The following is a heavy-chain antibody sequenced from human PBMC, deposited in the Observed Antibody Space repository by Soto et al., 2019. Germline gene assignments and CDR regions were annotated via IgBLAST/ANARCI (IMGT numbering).Heavy chain of an antibody. J-gene: IGHJ3*02. D-gene: IGHD2-15*01. V-gene: IGHV1-24*01. CDR2: FDPEDGET. CDR1: GYTLTELS. Sequence: ASVKVSCKVSGYTLTELSMHWVRQAPGRGLEWMGGFDPEDGETIYAQKFQGRVTMTEDTSTDTAYMELSSLRSEDTAVYYCATPGYCSGGSCYKGAAAFDIWGQGTMVTVSS. CDR3: ATPGYCSGGSCYKGAAAFDI.